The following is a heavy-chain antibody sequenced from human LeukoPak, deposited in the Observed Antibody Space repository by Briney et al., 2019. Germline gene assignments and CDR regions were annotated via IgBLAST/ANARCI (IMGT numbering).Heavy chain of an antibody. CDR3: AGSDTIGYLPREWDYWYFDL. J-gene: IGHJ2*01. Sequence: GGPLRLSCAASGFTFDNYGMSWVRQAPGKGLEWVSGINWNGGSTGYADSVKGRFTISRDNAKNSLYLQMNSLRAEDTAVYYCAGSDTIGYLPREWDYWYFDLWGRGTLVTVSS. V-gene: IGHV3-20*04. CDR2: INWNGGST. CDR1: GFTFDNYG. D-gene: IGHD3-22*01.